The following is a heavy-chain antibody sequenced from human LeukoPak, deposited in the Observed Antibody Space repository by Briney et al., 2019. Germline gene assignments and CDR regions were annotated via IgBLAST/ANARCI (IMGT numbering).Heavy chain of an antibody. D-gene: IGHD6-13*01. CDR2: IFPGGST. CDR1: GFTVSSNY. J-gene: IGHJ4*02. Sequence: GGSLRLSCAASGFTVSSNYMSWVRQAPGKGLKWVSVIFPGGSTFYADSVRGRFTISRDNSKNTLYLQMNSLRAEDTAVYYCAKLPTLSSSWFVSFGFDYWGQGTLVTVSS. CDR3: AKLPTLSSSWFVSFGFDY. V-gene: IGHV3-53*01.